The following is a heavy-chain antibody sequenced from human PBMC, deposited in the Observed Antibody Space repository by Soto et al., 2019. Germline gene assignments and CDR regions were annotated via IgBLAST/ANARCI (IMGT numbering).Heavy chain of an antibody. CDR1: GGSFSSNP. CDR3: ASGGRGYSSTPRYYFDY. J-gene: IGHJ4*02. V-gene: IGHV1-69*01. CDR2: IIPIFATV. Sequence: QVQLVQSGSEVKKPGSSVKVSCKASGGSFSSNPISWVRQAPGQGLEWMAGIIPIFATVHYAQKLQGRVTITADESTSTAYMELPRLRSEDAAVYFCASGGRGYSSTPRYYFDYWGQGTLVTVS. D-gene: IGHD5-18*01.